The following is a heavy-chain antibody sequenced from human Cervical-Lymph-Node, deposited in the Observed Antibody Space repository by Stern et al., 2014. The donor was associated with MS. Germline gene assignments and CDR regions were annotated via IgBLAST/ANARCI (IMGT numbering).Heavy chain of an antibody. Sequence: VQLVESGAEVKSPGASLKVSCKTSGYNFNDYFTHWVRQVPGQGLEWMGRVDPCSGATIYAQKFQGRVAMTRDTSITTAYMELSRLTSDDTAMYYCARKNGMDVWGQGTAVTVS. CDR1: GYNFNDYF. CDR2: VDPCSGAT. J-gene: IGHJ6*02. V-gene: IGHV1-2*06. CDR3: ARKNGMDV.